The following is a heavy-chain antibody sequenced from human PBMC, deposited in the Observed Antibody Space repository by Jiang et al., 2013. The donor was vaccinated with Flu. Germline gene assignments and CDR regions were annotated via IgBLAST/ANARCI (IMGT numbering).Heavy chain of an antibody. Sequence: GSGFSFSDHYMSWIRQAPGKGLEWVSYISSVSTYTGYADSVKGRFTISRDNAKNSLYLQMNSLRAEDTAVYYCAGDHRVTTIPYYFHYWGQGTLVTVSS. CDR1: GFSFSDHY. V-gene: IGHV3-11*06. J-gene: IGHJ4*02. D-gene: IGHD4-17*01. CDR2: ISSVSTYT. CDR3: AGDHRVTTIPYYFHY.